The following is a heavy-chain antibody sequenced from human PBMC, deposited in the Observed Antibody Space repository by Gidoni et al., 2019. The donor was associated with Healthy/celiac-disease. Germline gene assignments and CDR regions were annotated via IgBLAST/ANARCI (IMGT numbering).Heavy chain of an antibody. CDR3: ARSDFWSGYSDNWFDP. V-gene: IGHV3-48*02. CDR2: ISSSSSTI. D-gene: IGHD3-3*01. Sequence: EVQLVESGGGLVQPGGSLRLSCAASGFTFSRYSMNWVRQDPGKGLEWVSYISSSSSTIYYADSVKGRFTISRDNAKNSLYLQMNSLRDEDTAVYYCARSDFWSGYSDNWFDPWGQGTLVTVSS. CDR1: GFTFSRYS. J-gene: IGHJ5*02.